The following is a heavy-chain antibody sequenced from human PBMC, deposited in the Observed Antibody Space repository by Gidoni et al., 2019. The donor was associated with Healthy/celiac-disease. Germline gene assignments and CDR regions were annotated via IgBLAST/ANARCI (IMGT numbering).Heavy chain of an antibody. CDR3: ARESALGAIEFFDY. V-gene: IGHV3-21*01. D-gene: IGHD2-21*01. CDR2: ISSSSSYI. CDR1: VFPFRSYS. J-gene: IGHJ4*02. Sequence: EVQLVESGGGLVKPGGSLRLSCAASVFPFRSYSMNWVRQAPGKGLEWVSSISSSSSYIYYADSVKGRFTISRDKAKNSLYLQMNSLRAEDTAVYYCARESALGAIEFFDYWGQGTLVTVSS.